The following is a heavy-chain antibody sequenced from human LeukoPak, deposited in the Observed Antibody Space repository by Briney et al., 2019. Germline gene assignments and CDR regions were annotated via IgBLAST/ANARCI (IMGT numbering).Heavy chain of an antibody. Sequence: PSETLSLTCTVSGGSISSYYWSWIRQPPGKGLEWIGYIYTSGSTNYNPSLKSRVTISVDTSKNQFSLKLSSVTAADTAVYYCARQSIVAPQLLGHYYYYMDVWGKGTTVTVSS. J-gene: IGHJ6*03. V-gene: IGHV4-4*09. CDR2: IYTSGST. D-gene: IGHD5-12*01. CDR3: ARQSIVAPQLLGHYYYYMDV. CDR1: GGSISSYY.